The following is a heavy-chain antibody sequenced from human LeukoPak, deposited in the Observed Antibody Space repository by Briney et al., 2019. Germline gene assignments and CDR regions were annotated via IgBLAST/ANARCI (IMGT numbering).Heavy chain of an antibody. Sequence: PGGSMRLACAASGFTLSDYYMSWIRQAQGKGIEWVSYISSSGSIIYYEDSVKGRFTISRDNANNSLYLQMNSLRAEDTAVYYCARIGGSGSYPYFDYWGQGTLVTVSS. V-gene: IGHV3-11*04. CDR3: ARIGGSGSYPYFDY. J-gene: IGHJ4*02. CDR2: ISSSGSII. D-gene: IGHD3-10*01. CDR1: GFTLSDYY.